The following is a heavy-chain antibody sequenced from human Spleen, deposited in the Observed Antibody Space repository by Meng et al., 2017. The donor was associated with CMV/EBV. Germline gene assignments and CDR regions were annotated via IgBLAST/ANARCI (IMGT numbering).Heavy chain of an antibody. CDR1: EITVSSNY. CDR3: AKDNFYGGGYDYYYGMDV. V-gene: IGHV3-53*01. Sequence: GESLKISCAASEITVSSNYMSWVRQAPGKGLEWVSVIYSGGSTYYADSVRGRFTISRDDSMNTLYLQMNRLRGEDTAVYYCAKDNFYGGGYDYYYGMDVWGQGTTVTVSS. J-gene: IGHJ6*02. CDR2: IYSGGST. D-gene: IGHD2/OR15-2a*01.